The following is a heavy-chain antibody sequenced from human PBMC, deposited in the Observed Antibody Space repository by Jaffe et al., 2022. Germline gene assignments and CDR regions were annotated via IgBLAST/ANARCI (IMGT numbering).Heavy chain of an antibody. J-gene: IGHJ6*03. Sequence: QVQLQQWGAGLLKPSETLSLTCAVYGGSFSGYYWSWIRQPPGKGLEWIGEINHSGSTNYNPSLKSRVTISVDTSKNQFSLKLSSVTAADTAVYYCARVLHCSGGSCLRYYYMDVWGKGTTVTVSS. CDR1: GGSFSGYY. CDR2: INHSGST. V-gene: IGHV4-34*01. CDR3: ARVLHCSGGSCLRYYYMDV. D-gene: IGHD2-15*01.